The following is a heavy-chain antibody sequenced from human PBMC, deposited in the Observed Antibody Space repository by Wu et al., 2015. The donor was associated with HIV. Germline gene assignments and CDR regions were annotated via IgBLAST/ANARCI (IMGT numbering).Heavy chain of an antibody. D-gene: IGHD5-12*01. Sequence: EVQLVQSGTEVKKPGATVKISCKVYGYTFSDYYIHWLQQAPGKGLEWVGLIDPEDGATKYAEKFQGRITITADTSIDTVYMEMSSLRSDDAAVYYCASRLATTQDWGQGTLVIVSS. CDR2: IDPEDGAT. CDR3: ASRLATTQD. CDR1: GYTFSDYY. J-gene: IGHJ4*02. V-gene: IGHV1-69-2*01.